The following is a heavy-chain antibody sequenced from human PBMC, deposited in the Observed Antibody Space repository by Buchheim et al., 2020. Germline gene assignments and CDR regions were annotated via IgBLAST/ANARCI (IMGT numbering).Heavy chain of an antibody. CDR2: INSDGSST. Sequence: EVQLVESGGGLVQPGGSLRLSCAASGFTFSDLWMHWVRQTPGKGLMWVSRINSDGSSTIYGESVKGRFTVCRDNAKNTLYLQMNSLRAEDTGVYYCARDPLLNGGTSDYWGQGT. D-gene: IGHD1-1*01. CDR1: GFTFSDLW. J-gene: IGHJ4*02. V-gene: IGHV3-74*01. CDR3: ARDPLLNGGTSDY.